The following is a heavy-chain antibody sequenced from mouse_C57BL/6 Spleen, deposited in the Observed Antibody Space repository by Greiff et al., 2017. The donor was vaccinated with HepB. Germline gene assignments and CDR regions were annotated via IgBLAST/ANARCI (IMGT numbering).Heavy chain of an antibody. Sequence: QVQLQQPGAELVMPGASVKLSCKASGYTFTSYWMHWVKQRPGQGLEWIGEIDPSDSYTNYNQKFKGKSTLTVDKSSSTAYMQLSSLTSEDSAVYYCARENMAYWGQGTLVTVSA. CDR1: GYTFTSYW. V-gene: IGHV1-69*01. D-gene: IGHD5-1-1*01. CDR2: IDPSDSYT. CDR3: ARENMAY. J-gene: IGHJ3*01.